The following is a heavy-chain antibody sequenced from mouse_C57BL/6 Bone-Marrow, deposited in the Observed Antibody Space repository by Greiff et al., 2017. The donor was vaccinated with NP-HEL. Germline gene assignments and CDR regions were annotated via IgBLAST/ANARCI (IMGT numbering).Heavy chain of an antibody. CDR1: GYTFTDYY. D-gene: IGHD1-1*01. CDR2: INPNNGGT. Sequence: EVQLQQSGPELVKPGASVQISCKASGYTFTDYYMNWVKQSHGKSLEWIGDINPNNGGTSYNQKFKGKATLTVDKSSSTAYMELRSLTSEDSAVYYCAGLLRFAYWGQGTLVTVSA. J-gene: IGHJ3*01. V-gene: IGHV1-26*01. CDR3: AGLLRFAY.